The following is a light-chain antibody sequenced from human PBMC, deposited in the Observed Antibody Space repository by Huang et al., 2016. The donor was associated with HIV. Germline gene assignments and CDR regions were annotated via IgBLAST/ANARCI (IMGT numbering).Light chain of an antibody. V-gene: IGKV1-9*01. CDR3: QQLNSYPLT. Sequence: IQLTQSPSSLSASVGDRVTITCRASQGISSYLAWYQQKPGKAPKLRIYAASTLQSGVPSMFGGSGSGTDCTLTISSLQPEDFATYYCQQLNSYPLTFGPGTKVDIK. J-gene: IGKJ3*01. CDR2: AAS. CDR1: QGISSY.